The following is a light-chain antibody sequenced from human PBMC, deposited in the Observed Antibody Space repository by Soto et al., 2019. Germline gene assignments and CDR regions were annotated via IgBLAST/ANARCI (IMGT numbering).Light chain of an antibody. V-gene: IGKV3-20*01. CDR1: QSVSSIY. CDR3: RQYVNSQWT. Sequence: EIVLTQSPDTLSLSPGERATLSCRPSQSVSSIYLAWFQQKPGQAPRLLIYAASSRATGIPDRFSGGASATDFTLTISRLEPEDFAVYYCRQYVNSQWTFGQGTKVEIK. CDR2: AAS. J-gene: IGKJ1*01.